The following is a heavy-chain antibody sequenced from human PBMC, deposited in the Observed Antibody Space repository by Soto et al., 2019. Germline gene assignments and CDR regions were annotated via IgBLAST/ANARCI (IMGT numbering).Heavy chain of an antibody. CDR1: GYTFTSYG. CDR3: ARDRIVYPDFWSGYSSQDYYYYYMDV. Sequence: ASVKVSCKASGYTFTSYGISWVRQAPGQGLEWMGWISAYNGNTNYAQKLQGRVTMTTDTSTSTAYMELRSLRSDDTAVYYCARDRIVYPDFWSGYSSQDYYYYYMDVWGKGTTVTVSS. CDR2: ISAYNGNT. J-gene: IGHJ6*03. V-gene: IGHV1-18*01. D-gene: IGHD3-3*01.